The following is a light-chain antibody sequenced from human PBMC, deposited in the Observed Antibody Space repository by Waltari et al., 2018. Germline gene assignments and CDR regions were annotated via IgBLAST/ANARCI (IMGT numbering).Light chain of an antibody. J-gene: IGLJ2*01. CDR1: SSYVGAYNY. Sequence: QSALTQPASVSGSPGQSISISCTGTSSYVGAYNYASWYQQHPGKAPKLMIFDVSNRPSGVSNRFSGSKSGNTASLTISGLQAEDEADYYCSSYISSSTLELFGGGTSLTVL. CDR3: SSYISSSTLEL. V-gene: IGLV2-14*03. CDR2: DVS.